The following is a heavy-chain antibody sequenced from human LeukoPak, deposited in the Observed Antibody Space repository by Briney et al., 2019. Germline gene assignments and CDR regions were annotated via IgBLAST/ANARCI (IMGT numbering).Heavy chain of an antibody. Sequence: GGSPRLSCAASGFTFSSYSMNWVRQAPGKGLEWVSSISSSSYIYYADSVKGRFTISRDNAKNSLYLQMNSLRAEDTAVYYCARDLTGVRSSYMDVWGKGTTVTVSS. CDR3: ARDLTGVRSSYMDV. D-gene: IGHD3-10*01. V-gene: IGHV3-21*01. CDR1: GFTFSSYS. J-gene: IGHJ6*03. CDR2: ISSSSYI.